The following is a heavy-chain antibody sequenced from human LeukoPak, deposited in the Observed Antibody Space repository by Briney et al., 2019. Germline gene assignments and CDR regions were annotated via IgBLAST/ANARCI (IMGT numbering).Heavy chain of an antibody. CDR1: GFTFSSYA. D-gene: IGHD2-21*02. CDR3: ASGLLFGGSPQDY. J-gene: IGHJ4*02. Sequence: GGSLRLSCAASGFTFSSYAMSWVRQAPGKGLEWVSAISGSGGSTYYADSVKGRFTISRDNAMNSLYLQMNSLRAEDTAVYYCASGLLFGGSPQDYWGQGTLVTVSS. CDR2: ISGSGGST. V-gene: IGHV3-23*01.